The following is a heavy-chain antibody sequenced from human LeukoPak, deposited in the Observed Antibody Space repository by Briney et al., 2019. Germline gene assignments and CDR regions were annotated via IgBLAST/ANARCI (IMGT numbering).Heavy chain of an antibody. Sequence: SETLSLTCTVSGGSISSGSYYWRWIRQPAGKGLEWIGRIYTSGSTNYNPSLKSRVTISVDTSKNQFSLKLSSVTAADTAVYYCARDQVVRGVIISHDYWGQGTLVTVPS. CDR1: GGSISSGSYY. CDR3: ARDQVVRGVIISHDY. J-gene: IGHJ4*02. CDR2: IYTSGST. V-gene: IGHV4-61*02. D-gene: IGHD3-10*01.